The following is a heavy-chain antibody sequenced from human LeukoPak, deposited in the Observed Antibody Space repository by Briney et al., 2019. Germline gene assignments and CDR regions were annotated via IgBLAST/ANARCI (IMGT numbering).Heavy chain of an antibody. CDR1: GFTFSSYW. D-gene: IGHD3-10*01. V-gene: IGHV3-7*01. Sequence: GGSLRLSCAASGFTFSSYWMSWVRQAPGKGLEWVANIKQDGSEKYYVDSVKSRFTISRDNAKNSLYLQMNSLRAEDTAVYYCARDKYYYGSGSLPLGYWGQGTLVTVSS. CDR3: ARDKYYYGSGSLPLGY. J-gene: IGHJ4*02. CDR2: IKQDGSEK.